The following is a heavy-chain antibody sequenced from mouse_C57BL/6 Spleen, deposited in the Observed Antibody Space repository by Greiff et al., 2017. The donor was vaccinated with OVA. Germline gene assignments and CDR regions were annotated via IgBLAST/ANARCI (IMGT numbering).Heavy chain of an antibody. Sequence: QVQLQQPGAELVRPGSSVKLSCKASGYTFTSYWMHWVKQRPGQGLEWIGDIYPGSGSTNYNEKFKSKATLTVDTSSSTASMHLSSLTSEDSAVYDCARGVTTVVDGYFDVWGTGTTVTVSS. CDR1: GYTFTSYW. CDR3: ARGVTTVVDGYFDV. J-gene: IGHJ1*03. D-gene: IGHD1-1*01. CDR2: IYPGSGST. V-gene: IGHV1-55*01.